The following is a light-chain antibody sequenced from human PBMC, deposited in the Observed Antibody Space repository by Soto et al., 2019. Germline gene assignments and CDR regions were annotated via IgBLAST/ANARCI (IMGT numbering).Light chain of an antibody. CDR3: QQSYSPLSYT. J-gene: IGKJ2*01. CDR1: QSVGNY. V-gene: IGKV1-39*01. Sequence: DIQMTQSPSSLSASVGDRVTITCRASQSVGNYLNWYQQKPGQAPNLVIYAATSLQSGVPTRFSGRGSGTDFTLTISSLQPEDFATYYCQQSYSPLSYTFGQGTKLEIK. CDR2: AAT.